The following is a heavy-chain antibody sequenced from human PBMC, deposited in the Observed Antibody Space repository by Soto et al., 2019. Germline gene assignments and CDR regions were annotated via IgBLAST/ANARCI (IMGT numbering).Heavy chain of an antibody. V-gene: IGHV4-34*01. CDR1: GGSFSGYY. Sequence: SETLSLTCAVYGGSFSGYYWSWIRQPPGKGLEWIGEINHSGSTNYNPSLKSRVTISVDTSKNQFSLKLSSVTAADTAVYYCARGARYTDIVVVPAAMPPDMDVWGKGTTVTVSS. J-gene: IGHJ6*03. CDR3: ARGARYTDIVVVPAAMPPDMDV. CDR2: INHSGST. D-gene: IGHD2-2*01.